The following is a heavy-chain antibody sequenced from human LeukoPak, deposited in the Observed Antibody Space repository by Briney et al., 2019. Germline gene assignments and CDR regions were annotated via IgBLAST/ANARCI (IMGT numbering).Heavy chain of an antibody. Sequence: GGSLRLSCAASGFTFSSYAMNWVRQAPGKGLEWVANIKQDGSEKYYVDSVKGRFTISRDNAKNSLYLQMTSLRAEDTAVYYCARYYYYYYGMDVWGQGTTVTVSS. CDR1: GFTFSSYA. CDR3: ARYYYYYYGMDV. J-gene: IGHJ6*02. V-gene: IGHV3-7*01. CDR2: IKQDGSEK.